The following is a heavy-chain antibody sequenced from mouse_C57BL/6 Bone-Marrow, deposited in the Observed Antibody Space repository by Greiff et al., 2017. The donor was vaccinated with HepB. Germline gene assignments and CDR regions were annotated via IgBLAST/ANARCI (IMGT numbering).Heavy chain of an antibody. J-gene: IGHJ4*01. CDR3: AIPYGSSALDY. Sequence: QVQLKQPGAELVKPGASVKVSCKASGYTFTSYWMHWVKQRPGQGLEWIGRIHPSDSDTNYNQKFKGKATLTVDKSSNTAYMQLSSLTTEDYAVYYCAIPYGSSALDYWGQGTSDTVSS. CDR1: GYTFTSYW. CDR2: IHPSDSDT. D-gene: IGHD1-1*01. V-gene: IGHV1-74*01.